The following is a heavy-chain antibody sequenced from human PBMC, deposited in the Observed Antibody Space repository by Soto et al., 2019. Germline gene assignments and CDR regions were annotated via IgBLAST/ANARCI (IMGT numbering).Heavy chain of an antibody. Sequence: LSLTCTVSGASITGTSYWSWIRQPAGKGLEWIGRFSLSGTTNYNPSLRSRVTMSADVSKNQFSLRLTSVTAADTALYYCARGMTPPGAPAWYYFDSWGQGTLVTVSS. V-gene: IGHV4-4*07. CDR1: GASITGTSY. D-gene: IGHD2-8*02. J-gene: IGHJ4*02. CDR3: ARGMTPPGAPAWYYFDS. CDR2: FSLSGTT.